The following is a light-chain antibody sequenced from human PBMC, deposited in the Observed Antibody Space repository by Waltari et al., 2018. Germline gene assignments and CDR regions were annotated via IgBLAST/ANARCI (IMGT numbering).Light chain of an antibody. Sequence: QSLLTQPPSISGAPGQRVTISCSGGSSNIGRNSVNWYGQVPGTAPKLLIFRMDPLPSGVSDRFSGSKSGTSASLTITGLLSADEADYICAAWDDSLNAWIFGGGTRLTVL. J-gene: IGLJ3*02. CDR1: SSNIGRNS. CDR2: RMD. V-gene: IGLV1-44*01. CDR3: AAWDDSLNAWI.